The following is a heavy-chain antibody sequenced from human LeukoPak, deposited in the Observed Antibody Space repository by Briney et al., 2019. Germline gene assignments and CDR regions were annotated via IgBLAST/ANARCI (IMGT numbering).Heavy chain of an antibody. CDR1: GGTFSSYA. J-gene: IGHJ4*02. CDR3: ARDLGFGVVIMLDY. Sequence: SVKVPCKASGGTFSSYAISWVRQAPGQGLEWMGGIIPIFGTANYAQKFQGRVTITADESTSTAYMELSSLRSEDTAVYYCARDLGFGVVIMLDYWGQGTLVTVSS. D-gene: IGHD3-3*01. CDR2: IIPIFGTA. V-gene: IGHV1-69*13.